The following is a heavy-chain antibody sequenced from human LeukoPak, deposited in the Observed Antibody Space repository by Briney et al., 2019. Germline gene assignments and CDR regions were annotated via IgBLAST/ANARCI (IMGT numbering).Heavy chain of an antibody. Sequence: SVKVSCRASGGTFSSYAISWVRQAPGQGLEWMGGIIPIFGTANYAQKFQGRVTITTDESTSTAYMELSSLRSEDTAVYYCAAGIAAAGTVKAPNWGQGTLVTVSS. V-gene: IGHV1-69*05. J-gene: IGHJ4*02. CDR3: AAGIAAAGTVKAPN. CDR2: IIPIFGTA. D-gene: IGHD6-13*01. CDR1: GGTFSSYA.